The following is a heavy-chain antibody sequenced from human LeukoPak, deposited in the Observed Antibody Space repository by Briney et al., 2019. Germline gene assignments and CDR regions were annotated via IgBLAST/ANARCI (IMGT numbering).Heavy chain of an antibody. J-gene: IGHJ4*02. CDR2: IYSGGST. D-gene: IGHD5-12*01. V-gene: IGHV3-53*01. Sequence: GGSLRLSCAASGFTVSGNYMSWVRQPPGKGLEWVSLIYSGGSTFYVDSVKGRFTVSRDNSKNTLYLHMNSLRADDTAVYYCARVKLTVATNYFDYWGQGTLVTVSS. CDR1: GFTVSGNY. CDR3: ARVKLTVATNYFDY.